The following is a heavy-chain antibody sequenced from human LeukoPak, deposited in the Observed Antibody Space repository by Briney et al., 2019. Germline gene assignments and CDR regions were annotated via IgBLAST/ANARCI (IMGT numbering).Heavy chain of an antibody. CDR1: GFTFSNYS. V-gene: IGHV3-21*01. D-gene: IGHD3-22*01. CDR3: VRDYRYYFDTSGYYDTFDY. J-gene: IGHJ4*02. CDR2: ISRSSSYI. Sequence: GGSLRLSCVVSGFTFSNYSMNWVRQAPGKGLEWVSSISRSSSYIYYADSVKGRFTISRDNAKNSLYLQMNSLRAEDTAVYYCVRDYRYYFDTSGYYDTFDYWGQGTLVTVSS.